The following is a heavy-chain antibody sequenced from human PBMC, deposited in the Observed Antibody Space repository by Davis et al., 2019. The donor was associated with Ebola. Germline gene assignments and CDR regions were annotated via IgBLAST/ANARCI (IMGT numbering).Heavy chain of an antibody. CDR3: ARVVTMIVVT. D-gene: IGHD3-22*01. CDR1: GFIFSNYA. J-gene: IGHJ4*02. V-gene: IGHV3-7*01. Sequence: GGSLRLSCEGSGFIFSNYAFSWVRQAPGKGLEWVANIKQDGSEKYYVDSVKGRFTISRDNAKNSLYLQMNSLRAEDTAVYYCARVVTMIVVTWGQGTLVTVSS. CDR2: IKQDGSEK.